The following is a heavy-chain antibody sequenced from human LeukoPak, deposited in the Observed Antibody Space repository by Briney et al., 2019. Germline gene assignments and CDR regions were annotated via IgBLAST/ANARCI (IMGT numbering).Heavy chain of an antibody. CDR3: ARQYDYVWGSYRPSWFDP. Sequence: ASVKLSCKSSGGTFSSYGISWVRQAPGQGLEWMGRIIPILGIANYAQKFQGRVTITADKSTSIAYMELSSLRSEDTAVYYCARQYDYVWGSYRPSWFDPWSQGTLVTVSS. V-gene: IGHV1-69*04. CDR1: GGTFSSYG. D-gene: IGHD3-16*02. CDR2: IIPILGIA. J-gene: IGHJ5*02.